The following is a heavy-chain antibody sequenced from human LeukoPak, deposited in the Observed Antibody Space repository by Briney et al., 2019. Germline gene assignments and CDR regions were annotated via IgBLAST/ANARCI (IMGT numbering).Heavy chain of an antibody. CDR1: GFTFSSSW. CDR3: ARDNPPDY. Sequence: GGSLRLSCVASGFTFSSSWMSWVRQAPGKGLEWVANIKQDGSEKSYVESVRGRFTISRDNAKNSLYLQLNSLRAEDTALYYCARDNPPDYWGQGTLVTVS. CDR2: IKQDGSEK. J-gene: IGHJ4*02. V-gene: IGHV3-7*03.